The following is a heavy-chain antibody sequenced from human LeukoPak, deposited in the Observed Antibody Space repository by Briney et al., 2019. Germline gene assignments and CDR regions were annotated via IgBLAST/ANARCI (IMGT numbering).Heavy chain of an antibody. D-gene: IGHD3-10*01. CDR3: ARSGRYYYGSGSYFFDY. CDR1: GYTFTDYY. Sequence: ASVKVSCKASGYTFTDYYMHWVRQAPGQGLEWMGWINPSSGGTNYAQKFQGRVTMTRDTSISTAYMELSRLRSDDTAVYYCARSGRYYYGSGSYFFDYWGQGTLVTVSS. CDR2: INPSSGGT. V-gene: IGHV1-2*02. J-gene: IGHJ4*02.